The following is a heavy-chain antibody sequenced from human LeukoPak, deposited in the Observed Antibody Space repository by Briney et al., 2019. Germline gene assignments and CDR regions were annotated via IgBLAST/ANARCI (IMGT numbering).Heavy chain of an antibody. CDR1: GFTFSSYA. D-gene: IGHD3-10*02. Sequence: SGGSLRLSCAASGFTFSSYAMSWVRQAPGKGLEWVSAISGSGGSTYYADSVKGRFTISRDNSKNTLYLQMNSLRAEDTAVYYCAKALGVRGVIKASDYWGQGNPGHRLL. J-gene: IGHJ4*02. V-gene: IGHV3-23*01. CDR3: AKALGVRGVIKASDY. CDR2: ISGSGGST.